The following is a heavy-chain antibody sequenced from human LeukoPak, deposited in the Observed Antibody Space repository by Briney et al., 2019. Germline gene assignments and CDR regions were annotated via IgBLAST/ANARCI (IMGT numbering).Heavy chain of an antibody. CDR3: AKWGDYDVLTGYYVSDY. J-gene: IGHJ4*02. CDR2: ITGSGGNT. Sequence: PGASLRLSCAASGFTFSNYAMSWVRQAPGKGLEWVSAITGSGGNTYYADSVKGRFTISRDNCKNTVFMQINSLRAEDTAVYYCAKWGDYDVLTGYYVSDYWGQGTLVTVSS. D-gene: IGHD3-9*01. V-gene: IGHV3-23*01. CDR1: GFTFSNYA.